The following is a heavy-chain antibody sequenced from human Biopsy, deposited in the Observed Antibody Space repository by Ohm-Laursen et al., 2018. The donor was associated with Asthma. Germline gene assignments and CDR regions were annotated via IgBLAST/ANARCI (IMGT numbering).Heavy chain of an antibody. CDR1: GVALSGYT. Sequence: GASVKVSCNASGVALSGYTFEWVRQARGLGLEWIAWIVFASGATNYAQNFQDRLIVTRDMSAGSVSMELRGLSSTDTAVYYCAAGRTSLQGESLIWGQGTLVSVSS. D-gene: IGHD2/OR15-2a*01. V-gene: IGHV1-58*01. J-gene: IGHJ4*01. CDR2: IVFASGAT. CDR3: AAGRTSLQGESLI.